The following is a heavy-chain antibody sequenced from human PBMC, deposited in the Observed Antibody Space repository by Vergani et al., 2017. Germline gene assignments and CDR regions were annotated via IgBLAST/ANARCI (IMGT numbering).Heavy chain of an antibody. CDR2: IYHSGST. V-gene: IGHV4-39*02. J-gene: IGHJ6*03. CDR3: ARGRGGYYYYMDV. Sequence: QLQLQESGPGLVKPSETLSLICTVSGGSINPSSSFWGWIRQPPGKGLEWIGSIYHSGSTHYNPSLKSRVTISVDTSKNDFSLKLSSVTAADTAVYYCARGRGGYYYYMDVWGKGTTVTVSS. D-gene: IGHD3-16*01. CDR1: GGSINPSSSF.